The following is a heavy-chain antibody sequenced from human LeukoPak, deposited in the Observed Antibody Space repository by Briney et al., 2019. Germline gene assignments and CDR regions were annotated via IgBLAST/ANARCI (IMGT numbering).Heavy chain of an antibody. CDR1: GGSISSYY. D-gene: IGHD3-22*01. J-gene: IGHJ4*02. V-gene: IGHV4-59*01. CDR3: ARIDDSSGYSDY. Sequence: SETLSLTCTVSGGSISSYYWSWIRQPPGKGLEWIGYIYYSGSTNYNPSLKSRVTISVDTPKNQFSLKLSSVTAADTAVYYCARIDDSSGYSDYWGQGTLVTVSS. CDR2: IYYSGST.